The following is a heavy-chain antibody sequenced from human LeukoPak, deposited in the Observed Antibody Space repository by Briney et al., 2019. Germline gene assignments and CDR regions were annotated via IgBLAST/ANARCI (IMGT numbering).Heavy chain of an antibody. CDR2: VSAYNGNT. D-gene: IGHD2-2*02. V-gene: IGHV1-18*01. Sequence: ASVKVSYKASGYTFTIYGISWVRQAPGQGREGMGWVSAYNGNTNYAQKLQGRVTMTTDTSTSTAYMELRSLRSDDTAVYYCARDSPDIVVVPAAIPDYYYYGMDVWGQGTTVTVSS. CDR1: GYTFTIYG. CDR3: ARDSPDIVVVPAAIPDYYYYGMDV. J-gene: IGHJ6*02.